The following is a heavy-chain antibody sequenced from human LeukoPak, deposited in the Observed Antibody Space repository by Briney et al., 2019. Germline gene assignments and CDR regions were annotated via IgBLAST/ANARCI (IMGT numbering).Heavy chain of an antibody. V-gene: IGHV4-61*02. CDR3: ARVTYGYYMDV. CDR1: GGSISSGSYY. D-gene: IGHD3-10*01. J-gene: IGHJ6*03. Sequence: PSETLSLTCTVSGGSISSGSYYWSWIRQPAGKGLEWIGRIYTSGSTNYNPSLKSRVTISVDTSKNQFSLKLSSVTAADTAVYYCARVTYGYYMDVWGKGTTVTVSS. CDR2: IYTSGST.